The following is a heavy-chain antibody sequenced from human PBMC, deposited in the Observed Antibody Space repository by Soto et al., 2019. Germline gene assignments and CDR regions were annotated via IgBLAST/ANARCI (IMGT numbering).Heavy chain of an antibody. D-gene: IGHD3-10*01. V-gene: IGHV1-18*01. CDR2: ISAYNGNT. CDR1: GGTFSSYT. Sequence: ASVKVSCKASGGTFSSYTISCVRQAPGQGLEWMGWISAYNGNTNYAQKLQGRVTMTTDTSTSTAYMELRSLRSDDTAVYYCARVVLYNWFDPWGQGTLVTVSS. CDR3: ARVVLYNWFDP. J-gene: IGHJ5*02.